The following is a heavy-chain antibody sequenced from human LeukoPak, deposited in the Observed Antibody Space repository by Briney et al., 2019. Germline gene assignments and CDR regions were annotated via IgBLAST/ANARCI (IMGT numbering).Heavy chain of an antibody. CDR1: GYCISSGYY. CDR3: ARGCRFGPFYDSLTGLGRYYFDY. D-gene: IGHD3-9*01. CDR2: IYHGGST. V-gene: IGHV4-38-2*01. Sequence: PSETLSLTCAVCGYCISSGYYWGWIRQPPGKGLEWIGSIYHGGSTYYNPSLKSRVTISVDTSKNQFSLQLSNVTAADTAVYYCARGCRFGPFYDSLTGLGRYYFDYWGQGTLVTVSS. J-gene: IGHJ4*02.